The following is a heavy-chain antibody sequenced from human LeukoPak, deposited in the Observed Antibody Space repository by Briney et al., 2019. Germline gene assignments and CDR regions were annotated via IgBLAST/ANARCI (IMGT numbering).Heavy chain of an antibody. CDR3: TRAPVHMVRGVGFDP. V-gene: IGHV3-49*04. D-gene: IGHD3-10*01. CDR2: IRSKAYGGTT. Sequence: SGGSLRLSCAASGFTFSSYSMNWVRQAPGKGLEWVGFIRSKAYGGTTEYAASVKGRFTISRDDSKSIAYLQMNSLKTEDTAVYYCTRAPVHMVRGVGFDPWGQGTLVTVSS. J-gene: IGHJ5*02. CDR1: GFTFSSYS.